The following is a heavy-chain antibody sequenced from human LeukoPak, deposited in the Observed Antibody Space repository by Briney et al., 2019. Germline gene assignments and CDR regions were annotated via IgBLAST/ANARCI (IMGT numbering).Heavy chain of an antibody. CDR2: IIPIFGTA. J-gene: IGHJ4*02. V-gene: IGHV1-69*13. D-gene: IGHD1-1*01. Sequence: SVKVSCKASGGTFSSYAISWVRQAPGQGLEWMGGIIPIFGTANYAQRFQGRVTITADESTSTAYMELSSLRSEDTAVYYCARGKNWQTPGIDYWGQGTLVTVSS. CDR1: GGTFSSYA. CDR3: ARGKNWQTPGIDY.